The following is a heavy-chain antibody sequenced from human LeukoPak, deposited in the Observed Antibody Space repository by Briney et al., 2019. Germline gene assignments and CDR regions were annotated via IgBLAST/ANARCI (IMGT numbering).Heavy chain of an antibody. CDR1: GFTFSSYE. D-gene: IGHD3-16*01. CDR2: ISSSSSYI. CDR3: ARDGGLRLPGFDY. Sequence: PGGSLRLSCAASGFTFSSYEMNWVRQAPGKGLEWVSSISSSSSYIYYADSVKGRFTISRDNAKNSLYLQMNSLRAEDTAVYYCARDGGLRLPGFDYWGQGTLVTVSS. J-gene: IGHJ4*02. V-gene: IGHV3-21*01.